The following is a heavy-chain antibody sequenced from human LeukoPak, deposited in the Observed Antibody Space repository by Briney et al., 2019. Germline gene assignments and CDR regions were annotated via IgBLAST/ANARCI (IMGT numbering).Heavy chain of an antibody. Sequence: GASVKVSCKASGYTFTGYYMHWVRQAPGQGLEWMGWINPNSGGTNYAQKFQGRVTMTRDTSISTAYMELSRLRSDDTAVYYCARGYRWELVGYHYYYMDAWGKGTTVTVSS. J-gene: IGHJ6*03. CDR2: INPNSGGT. V-gene: IGHV1-2*02. CDR3: ARGYRWELVGYHYYYMDA. CDR1: GYTFTGYY. D-gene: IGHD1-26*01.